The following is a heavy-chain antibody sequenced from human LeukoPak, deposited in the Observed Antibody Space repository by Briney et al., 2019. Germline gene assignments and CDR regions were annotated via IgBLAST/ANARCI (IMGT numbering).Heavy chain of an antibody. Sequence: GASVKVSCKASGYTFTSYYMHWVRQAPGQGLEWMGIINPSGGSTSYAQKFQGRVTMTRDMSTSTVYMELRSLRSDDTAVYYCARRVNRRSGSYYYYYMDVWGKGTTVTISS. V-gene: IGHV1-46*01. J-gene: IGHJ6*03. CDR3: ARRVNRRSGSYYYYYMDV. CDR2: INPSGGST. D-gene: IGHD6-19*01. CDR1: GYTFTSYY.